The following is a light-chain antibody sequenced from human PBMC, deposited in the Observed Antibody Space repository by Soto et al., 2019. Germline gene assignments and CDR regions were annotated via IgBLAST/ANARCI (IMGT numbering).Light chain of an antibody. Sequence: DIQMTQSPSSLSASLGDRVTITFRASQGIGVYLDWFQQKPGKVPKLLIYAESTLQSGVPSRFSGSGSGTDFTLTITSLQPEDVATYYCQKYNSAPLTFDGGTKVEIK. CDR2: AES. V-gene: IGKV1-27*01. J-gene: IGKJ4*01. CDR3: QKYNSAPLT. CDR1: QGIGVY.